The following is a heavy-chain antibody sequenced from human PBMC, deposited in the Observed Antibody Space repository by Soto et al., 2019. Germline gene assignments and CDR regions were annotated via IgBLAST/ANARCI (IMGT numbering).Heavy chain of an antibody. Sequence: EVQLLESGGGLAQPGGSLRLSCAASGFTFSNNVLSWVRQAPGKGLDWVSGITGSGRDTYYADSVKGRFTISRDNSKNIVFLQINSLRAENTALYYCAKNELDNSQSAIDSWGPGTLVTISS. CDR1: GFTFSNNV. V-gene: IGHV3-23*01. CDR2: ITGSGRDT. D-gene: IGHD1-26*01. CDR3: AKNELDNSQSAIDS. J-gene: IGHJ4*02.